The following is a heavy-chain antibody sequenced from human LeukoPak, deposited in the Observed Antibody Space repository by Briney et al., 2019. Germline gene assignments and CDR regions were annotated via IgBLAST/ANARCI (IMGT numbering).Heavy chain of an antibody. J-gene: IGHJ6*02. Sequence: VASVTVSCKASGGTFSSYAISWVRQAPGQGLEWMGGIIPIFGTANYAQKFQGRVTITADESTSTAYMELSSLRSEDTAVYYCGRSRVVVIATGYYYYAMDAWGQGTAVTVSS. CDR2: IIPIFGTA. D-gene: IGHD3-22*01. CDR1: GGTFSSYA. V-gene: IGHV1-69*01. CDR3: GRSRVVVIATGYYYYAMDA.